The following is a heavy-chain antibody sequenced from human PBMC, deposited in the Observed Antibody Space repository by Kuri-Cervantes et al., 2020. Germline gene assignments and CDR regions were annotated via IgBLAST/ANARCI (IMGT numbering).Heavy chain of an antibody. J-gene: IGHJ4*02. V-gene: IGHV3-74*01. CDR2: INSDGSST. D-gene: IGHD2-21*02. Sequence: GESLKISCAASGFTFNSYWMHWVRQAPGKGLVWVSRINSDGSSTSYADSVKGRFTISRDNAKNTLYLQMNSLRAEDTAVYYCASLGDCYNCNRDYWGQGTLVTVSS. CDR1: GFTFNSYW. CDR3: ASLGDCYNCNRDY.